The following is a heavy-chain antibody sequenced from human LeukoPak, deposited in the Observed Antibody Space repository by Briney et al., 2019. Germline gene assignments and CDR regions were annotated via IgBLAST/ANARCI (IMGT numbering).Heavy chain of an antibody. D-gene: IGHD4-17*01. Sequence: GASVKVSCKASGYTFTGYYMHWVRQAPGQGLEWMGWINPNSGGTNYAQKFQGRVTMTRDTSISTAYMELSRLRSDDTAVYYCARDRFWDYGDPLDYWGQGTLVTVSS. CDR3: ARDRFWDYGDPLDY. J-gene: IGHJ4*02. CDR1: GYTFTGYY. V-gene: IGHV1-2*02. CDR2: INPNSGGT.